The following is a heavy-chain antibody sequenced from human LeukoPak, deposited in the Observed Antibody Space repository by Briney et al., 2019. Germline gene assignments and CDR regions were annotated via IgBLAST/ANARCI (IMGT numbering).Heavy chain of an antibody. CDR3: ARDLSGYDSRSFHY. CDR1: GGTFSIYA. CDR2: IITIFGTA. V-gene: IGHV1-69*13. J-gene: IGHJ4*02. D-gene: IGHD5-12*01. Sequence: SVKVSCKASGGTFSIYAISWVRHAPGQGLEWMGGIITIFGTANYAQKFQGRVTITADESTSTAYTELSSLRPEDTAVYYCARDLSGYDSRSFHYWREGTLVSVSS.